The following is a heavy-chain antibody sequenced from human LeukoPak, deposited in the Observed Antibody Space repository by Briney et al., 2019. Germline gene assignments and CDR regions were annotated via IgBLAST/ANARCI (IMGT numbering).Heavy chain of an antibody. J-gene: IGHJ3*02. D-gene: IGHD3-10*01. CDR3: ARRWFGTDAAFDI. V-gene: IGHV1-18*01. Sequence: ASVKVSCKASGYTFTNYHISWVRQAPGQGLEWMGWISAYNGDTNSAQILQGRVTMTTDTSTSTAYMELGSLTSDDTAVYYCARRWFGTDAAFDIWGQGTVVTVSS. CDR2: ISAYNGDT. CDR1: GYTFTNYH.